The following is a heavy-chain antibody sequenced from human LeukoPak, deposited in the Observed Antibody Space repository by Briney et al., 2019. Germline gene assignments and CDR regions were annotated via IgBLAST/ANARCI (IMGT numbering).Heavy chain of an antibody. J-gene: IGHJ4*02. CDR2: IRYDGSNK. CDR3: AKDRGYSYGYNDC. Sequence: PGGSLRLSCAASGFTFSSYGMHWVRQAPGKGLEWVVFIRYDGSNKYYADSVKGRFTISRDNSKNTLYLQMNSLRAEDTAVYYCAKDRGYSYGYNDCWGQGTLVSVSS. V-gene: IGHV3-30*02. D-gene: IGHD5-18*01. CDR1: GFTFSSYG.